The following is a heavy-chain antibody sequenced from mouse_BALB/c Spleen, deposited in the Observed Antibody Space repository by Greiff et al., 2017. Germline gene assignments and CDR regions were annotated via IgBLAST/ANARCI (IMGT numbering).Heavy chain of an antibody. D-gene: IGHD1-2*01. CDR3: ARSGYGLYYFDY. Sequence: QVHVKQPGAELVKPGAPVKLSCKASGYTFTSYWMNWVKQRPGRGLEWIGRIDPSDSENHYKQKFKDKATLTVDKSSSTAYIRLSSLTSEDSAVYYCARSGYGLYYFDYWGQGTTRTVSS. CDR1: GYTFTSYW. V-gene: IGHV1-69*02. J-gene: IGHJ2*01. CDR2: IDPSDSEN.